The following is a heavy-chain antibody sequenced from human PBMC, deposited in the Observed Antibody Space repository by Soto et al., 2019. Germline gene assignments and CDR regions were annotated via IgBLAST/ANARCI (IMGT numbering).Heavy chain of an antibody. CDR2: IIPMFGTA. CDR1: GGTFNTYA. V-gene: IGHV1-69*12. J-gene: IGHJ4*02. D-gene: IGHD5-18*01. Sequence: QVQLVQSGAEVKKPESSVKVSCKAPGGTFNTYAISWVRQAPGQGLEWMGGIIPMFGTANYALRFQDRVTITADESTNTVYMELSSLRSEDTAVYFCASGIQLWLRRMNNGYSGWGQGTLVTVSS. CDR3: ASGIQLWLRRMNNGYSG.